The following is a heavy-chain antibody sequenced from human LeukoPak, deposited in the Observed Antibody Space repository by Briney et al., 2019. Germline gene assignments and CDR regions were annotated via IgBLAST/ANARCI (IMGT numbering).Heavy chain of an antibody. Sequence: PGGSLRLSCVASGFTFSSYAMTWVRQPPGKGLELIGSIYFSGSTAYSPSLKSRVNISVDTSKNQFSLKLSSVTAADTAVYFCASRPTTWGFFDSWGQGTLVTVSS. D-gene: IGHD4-17*01. V-gene: IGHV4-38-2*01. CDR1: GFTFSSYA. CDR3: ASRPTTWGFFDS. CDR2: IYFSGST. J-gene: IGHJ4*02.